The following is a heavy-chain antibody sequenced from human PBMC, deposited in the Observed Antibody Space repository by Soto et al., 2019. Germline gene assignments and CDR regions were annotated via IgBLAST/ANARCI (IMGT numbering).Heavy chain of an antibody. CDR1: GFTFSNYA. CDR2: ISSSSTYI. D-gene: IGHD2-15*01. V-gene: IGHV3-21*01. CDR3: AKDKATVVTLFDY. J-gene: IGHJ4*02. Sequence: GGSLRLSCAASGFTFSNYAMNWVRQAPGKGLEWVSSISSSSTYIYYADSVKGRFTISRDNAKNSLYLQMNSLRAEDTAVYYCAKDKATVVTLFDYWGQGTLVTVSS.